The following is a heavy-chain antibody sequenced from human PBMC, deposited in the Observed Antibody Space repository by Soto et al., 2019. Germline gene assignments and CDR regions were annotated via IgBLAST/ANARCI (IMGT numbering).Heavy chain of an antibody. CDR2: ISSSSTTI. CDR3: ARDQPGYSYGYGLGY. CDR1: GFTFSSYP. D-gene: IGHD5-18*01. J-gene: IGHJ4*02. V-gene: IGHV3-48*02. Sequence: GGSLRLSCAASGFTFSSYPMNWVRQAPGKGLEWVSYISSSSTTIYYADSVKGRFTISRDNAKNSLYLQMNSLRDEDTAVYYCARDQPGYSYGYGLGYWGQGTLVTVSS.